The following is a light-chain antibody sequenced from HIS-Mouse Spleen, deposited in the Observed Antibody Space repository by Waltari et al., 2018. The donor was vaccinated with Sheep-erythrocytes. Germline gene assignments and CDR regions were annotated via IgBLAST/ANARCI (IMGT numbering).Light chain of an antibody. CDR2: QDS. CDR1: KLANND. Sequence: SYRLTQPPSLSLSPGQTATPTCPGAKLANNDACWYQQKPGQSPVLVIYQDSRRPSGIPERFSGSNSGNTATLTISGTQAMDEADYYCQAWDSSTAVFGGGTKLTVL. V-gene: IGLV3-1*01. CDR3: QAWDSSTAV. J-gene: IGLJ2*01.